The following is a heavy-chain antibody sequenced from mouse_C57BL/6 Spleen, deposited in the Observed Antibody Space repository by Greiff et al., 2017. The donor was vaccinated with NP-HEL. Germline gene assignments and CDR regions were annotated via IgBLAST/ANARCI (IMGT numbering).Heavy chain of an antibody. Sequence: VQLKESGPGLVQPSQSLSITCTVSGFSLTSYGVHWVRQSPGKGLEWLGVIWSGGSTDYNAAFISRLSISKDNSKSQVFFKMNSLQADDTAIYYCARNGGYNPPYYYAMDYWGQGTSVTVSS. CDR1: GFSLTSYG. D-gene: IGHD2-2*01. V-gene: IGHV2-2*01. CDR3: ARNGGYNPPYYYAMDY. CDR2: IWSGGST. J-gene: IGHJ4*01.